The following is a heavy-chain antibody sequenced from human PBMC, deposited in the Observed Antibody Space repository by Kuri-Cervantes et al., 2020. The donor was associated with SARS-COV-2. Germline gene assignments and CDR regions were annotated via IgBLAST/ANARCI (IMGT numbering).Heavy chain of an antibody. V-gene: IGHV4-61*08. J-gene: IGHJ3*02. CDR2: IYYSGST. CDR3: ARALWSGYCTFDI. Sequence: SETLSLTCTVSGGSISSGDYYWSWIRQPPGKGLEWIGYIYYSGSTNYNPSLKSRVTISVDTSKNQFSLKLSSVTAADTAVYYCARALWSGYCTFDIWGQGTMVTVSS. CDR1: GGSISSGDYY. D-gene: IGHD3-3*01.